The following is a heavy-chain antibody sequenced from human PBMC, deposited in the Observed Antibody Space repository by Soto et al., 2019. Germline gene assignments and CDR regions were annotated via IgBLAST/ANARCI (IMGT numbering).Heavy chain of an antibody. CDR2: FNPNNGAT. Sequence: ASVKVSCKASGYTFTDYYMHWVRQAPGQGLEWMGWFNPNNGATNYAQKLQGRVTMTRDTSTSTAYMELNTLTSDDTAVYYCARSALVLRVYEPTADWFDPWGQGTPVTVS. J-gene: IGHJ5*02. CDR3: ARSALVLRVYEPTADWFDP. D-gene: IGHD2-8*01. CDR1: GYTFTDYY. V-gene: IGHV1-2*02.